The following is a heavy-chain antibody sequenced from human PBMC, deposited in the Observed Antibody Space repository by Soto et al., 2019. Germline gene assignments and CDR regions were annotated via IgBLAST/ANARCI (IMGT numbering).Heavy chain of an antibody. CDR1: GGTFSSYT. CDR2: IIPILGIA. D-gene: IGHD3-3*01. Sequence: QVQLVQSGAEVKKPGSSVKVSCKASGGTFSSYTISWVRQAPGQGLEWMGRIIPILGIANYAQKFQGRVTITADKSTSTAYMELSSLRSEDTAVYYCARDSQVVIIPGTLDYWCQGTLVTVSS. V-gene: IGHV1-69*08. CDR3: ARDSQVVIIPGTLDY. J-gene: IGHJ4*02.